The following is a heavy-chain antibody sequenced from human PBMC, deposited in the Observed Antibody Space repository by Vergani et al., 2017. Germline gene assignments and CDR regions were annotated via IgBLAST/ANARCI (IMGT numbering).Heavy chain of an antibody. CDR2: IIPIIRLA. CDR1: GDIFNNNT. J-gene: IGHJ4*02. CDR3: ARVSPGDNSGWEPFDY. Sequence: QVHLEQSGTEVKKPGSSVKVSCKVSGDIFNNNTVTWVRQAPGQGLEWMGRIIPIIRLATSAQKFQDRVKITDDTSTNTVYMEMNNLSSEDTAVYYCARVSPGDNSGWEPFDYWGQGTLVTVSS. V-gene: IGHV1-69*02. D-gene: IGHD6-19*01.